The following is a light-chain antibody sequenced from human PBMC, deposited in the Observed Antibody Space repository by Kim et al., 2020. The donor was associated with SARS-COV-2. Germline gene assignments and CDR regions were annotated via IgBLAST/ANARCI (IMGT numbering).Light chain of an antibody. CDR1: LVISSN. CDR3: KKFNNWPRT. J-gene: IGKJ4*02. CDR2: GAS. Sequence: ERPTLDCRASLVISSNLTWCQQKPDKPPKLRICGASTRAMGIPSRFSGIGSGTELTLTISSLQSEDFAIYYCKKFNNWPRTFGVGTKVDIK. V-gene: IGKV3-15*01.